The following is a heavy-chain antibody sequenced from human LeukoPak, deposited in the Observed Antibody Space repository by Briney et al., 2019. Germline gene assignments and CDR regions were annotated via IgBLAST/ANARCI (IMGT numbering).Heavy chain of an antibody. CDR1: GFTFSSYG. CDR2: IRYDGSNK. J-gene: IGHJ3*02. Sequence: GGSLRLSCAASGFTFSSYGMHWVRQAPGKGLEWVTFIRYDGSNKYYADSVKGRFTISRDNSKNTLYLQMNSLRAEDTAVYYCAKDIIVVVVAATSNAFDIWGQGTMVTISS. CDR3: AKDIIVVVVAATSNAFDI. D-gene: IGHD2-15*01. V-gene: IGHV3-30*02.